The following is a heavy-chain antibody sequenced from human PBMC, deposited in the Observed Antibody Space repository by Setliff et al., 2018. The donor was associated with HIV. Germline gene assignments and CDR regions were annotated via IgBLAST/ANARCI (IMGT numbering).Heavy chain of an antibody. V-gene: IGHV4-38-2*02. CDR2: IYHSGNT. Sequence: SETLSLTCTVSGYSISNDYYWGWIRQPPGKGLEWIASIYHSGNTYYNPSLKSRVTISVDTSKNQFSLRLSSVTAADTAVYYCARGDSSSWYSDAFDIWGQGTMVTVSS. D-gene: IGHD6-13*01. CDR1: GYSISNDYY. CDR3: ARGDSSSWYSDAFDI. J-gene: IGHJ3*02.